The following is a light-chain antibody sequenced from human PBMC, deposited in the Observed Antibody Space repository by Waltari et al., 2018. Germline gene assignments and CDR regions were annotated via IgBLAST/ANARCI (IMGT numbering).Light chain of an antibody. CDR3: QQRSNWPPRYT. CDR1: QSVSSY. V-gene: IGKV3-11*01. Sequence: ERATLSCRASQSVSSYLAWYQQKPGQAPRLLIYDASNRATGIPARFSGSGSGTDFTLTISSLEPEDFAVYYCQQRSNWPPRYTFGQGTKLEIK. J-gene: IGKJ2*01. CDR2: DAS.